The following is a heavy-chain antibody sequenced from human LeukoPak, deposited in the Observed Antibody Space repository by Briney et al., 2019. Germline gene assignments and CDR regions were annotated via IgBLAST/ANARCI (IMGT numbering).Heavy chain of an antibody. V-gene: IGHV3-9*01. D-gene: IGHD3-16*01. J-gene: IGHJ4*02. CDR3: AKDRGGNPNYFDY. Sequence: PGGSLRLSCAASGFTFDDYAMHWVRQAPGKGLEWVSGISWDSDSKDYADSVKGRFIISRDNSKNTLYLQMNSLRAEDTAVYYCAKDRGGNPNYFDYWGQGTLVTVSS. CDR2: ISWDSDSK. CDR1: GFTFDDYA.